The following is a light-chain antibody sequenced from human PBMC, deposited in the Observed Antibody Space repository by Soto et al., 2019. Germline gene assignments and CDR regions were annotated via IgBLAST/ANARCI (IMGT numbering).Light chain of an antibody. V-gene: IGLV2-14*01. J-gene: IGLJ1*01. CDR2: DIN. Sequence: QSALTQPASVSGSPGQSITISCTGTSSDVGNYIFVSWYRRHPGKAPKLMIYDINNRPSGVSNRFSGSKSGNTASLTISGLQAEDEADYYCVSYTTSASYVFGTGTKLTVL. CDR1: SSDVGNYIF. CDR3: VSYTTSASYV.